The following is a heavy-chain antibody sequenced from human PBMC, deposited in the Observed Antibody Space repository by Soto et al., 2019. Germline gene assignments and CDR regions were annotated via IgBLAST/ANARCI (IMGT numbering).Heavy chain of an antibody. J-gene: IGHJ6*02. CDR3: ARKVEYSSFWYYYDMDV. Sequence: PGGSLRLSCAASGFTFSNYAMTWVRQAPGKGLEWVSGLNGSGGSTSSADSVKGRFAISRDNSKNTLYLQMNSLRDGDTAVYYCARKVEYSSFWYYYDMDVWGQGTTVTVSS. CDR2: LNGSGGST. V-gene: IGHV3-23*01. D-gene: IGHD6-6*01. CDR1: GFTFSNYA.